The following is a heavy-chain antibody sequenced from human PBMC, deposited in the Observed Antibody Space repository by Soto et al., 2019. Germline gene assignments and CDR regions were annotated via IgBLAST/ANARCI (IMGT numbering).Heavy chain of an antibody. J-gene: IGHJ5*02. CDR3: ARGHSVNNWFDP. CDR2: MNPNSGNT. CDR1: GYTFTSYY. V-gene: IGHV1-8*02. Sequence: ASVKVSCTASGYTFTSYYMHWVRQATGQGLEWMGWMNPNSGNTGYAQKFQGRVTMTRNTSISTAYMELSSLRSEDTAVYYCARGHSVNNWFDPWGQGTLVTVSS.